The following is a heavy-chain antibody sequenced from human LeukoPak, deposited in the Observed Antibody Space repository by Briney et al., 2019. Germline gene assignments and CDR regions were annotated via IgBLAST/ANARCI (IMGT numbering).Heavy chain of an antibody. CDR3: ARDATYYYGSGSYFL. CDR1: NYTFIRYG. D-gene: IGHD3-10*01. CDR2: ISPYNGNT. V-gene: IGHV1-18*01. Sequence: ASVKVSCKASNYTFIRYGITWVRQAPGQGLEWLAWISPYNGNTNYAQKIQGRVTMTTDTSTSTAYMELRSLRSDDTAVYYCARDATYYYGSGSYFLWGQGTLVTVSS. J-gene: IGHJ4*02.